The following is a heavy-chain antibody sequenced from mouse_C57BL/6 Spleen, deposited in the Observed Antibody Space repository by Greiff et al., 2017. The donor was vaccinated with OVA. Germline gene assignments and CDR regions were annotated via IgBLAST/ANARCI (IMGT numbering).Heavy chain of an antibody. CDR1: GYAFSSSW. CDR2: IYPGDGDT. J-gene: IGHJ4*01. V-gene: IGHV1-82*01. D-gene: IGHD1-1*01. CDR3: ARSGAYYYGSSEIDYAMDY. Sequence: VQLQQSGPELVKPGASVKISCKASGYAFSSSWMNWVKQRPGKGLEWIGRIYPGDGDTNDNGKFKGKATLTADKSSSTAYMQLSSLTSEDSAVYFCARSGAYYYGSSEIDYAMDYWGQGTSVTVSS.